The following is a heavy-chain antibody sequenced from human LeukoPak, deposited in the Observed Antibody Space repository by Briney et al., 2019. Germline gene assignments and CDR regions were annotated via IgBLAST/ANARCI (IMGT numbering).Heavy chain of an antibody. J-gene: IGHJ4*02. CDR1: GGSISSGSYY. CDR2: IYTSGST. CDR3: ARVASSMVRGVTSFDY. Sequence: PSETLSLTCTVSGGSISSGSYYWSWIRQPAGKGLEWIGRIYTSGSTNYTPSLKSRVTISVNTSKNQFSLKLSSVTAADTAVYYCARVASSMVRGVTSFDYWGQGTLVTVSS. V-gene: IGHV4-61*02. D-gene: IGHD3-10*01.